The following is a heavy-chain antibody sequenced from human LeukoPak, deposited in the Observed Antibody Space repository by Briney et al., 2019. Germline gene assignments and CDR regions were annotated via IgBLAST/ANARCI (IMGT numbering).Heavy chain of an antibody. CDR1: GYTFTSYY. J-gene: IGHJ6*03. D-gene: IGHD6-13*01. CDR2: INPSGGST. V-gene: IGHV1-46*01. Sequence: ASVKVSCKASGYTFTSYYMHWVRQAPGQGLEWMGIINPSGGSTSYAQKFQGRVTMTRDMSTSTVYMELSSLRSEDTAVYYCARDQGYSSRLSVPMDGWGKGTTVTVS. CDR3: ARDQGYSSRLSVPMDG.